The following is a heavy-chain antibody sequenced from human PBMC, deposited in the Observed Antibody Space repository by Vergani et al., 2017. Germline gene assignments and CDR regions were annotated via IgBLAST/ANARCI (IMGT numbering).Heavy chain of an antibody. J-gene: IGHJ4*02. CDR1: GFTFGDYA. V-gene: IGHV3-9*01. CDR3: AKDIGYSSSWYYFDY. Sequence: EVQLVESGGGVVQPGRSLRLSCAASGFTFGDYAMHWGREAPGKGLEWVSGISWNSGSIGYADSVKGRFTISRDNAKNSLYLQMNSLRAEDTALYYCAKDIGYSSSWYYFDYWGQGTLVTVSS. CDR2: ISWNSGSI. D-gene: IGHD6-13*01.